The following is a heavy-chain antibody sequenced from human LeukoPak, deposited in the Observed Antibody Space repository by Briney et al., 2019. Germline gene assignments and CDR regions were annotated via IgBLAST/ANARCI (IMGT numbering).Heavy chain of an antibody. CDR1: GGSFSGYY. J-gene: IGHJ5*02. D-gene: IGHD5-12*01. Sequence: PSETLSLTCAVYGGSFSGYYWSWIRQPPGKGLEWIGEINHSGSTNYNPSLKSRVTISVDTSKNQFSLKLSSVTAADTAVYYCARAGYPGLNWFGPWGQGTLVTVSS. V-gene: IGHV4-34*01. CDR2: INHSGST. CDR3: ARAGYPGLNWFGP.